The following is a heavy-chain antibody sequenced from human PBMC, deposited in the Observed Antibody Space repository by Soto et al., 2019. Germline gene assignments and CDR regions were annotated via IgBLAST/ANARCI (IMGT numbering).Heavy chain of an antibody. V-gene: IGHV1-3*01. CDR3: ARDPTPTTVAPWFDP. CDR1: GYTFTSYA. D-gene: IGHD4-17*01. Sequence: ASVKVSCKASGYTFTSYAMHWVRQAPGQRLEWMGWINAGNGNTKYSQKFQGRVTITRDTSASTAYMELSSLRSEDTAVYYCARDPTPTTVAPWFDPWGQGTLVTVSS. J-gene: IGHJ5*02. CDR2: INAGNGNT.